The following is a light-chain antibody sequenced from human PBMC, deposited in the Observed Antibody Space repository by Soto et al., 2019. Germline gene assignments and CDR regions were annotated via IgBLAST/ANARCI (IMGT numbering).Light chain of an antibody. J-gene: IGKJ1*01. CDR2: GAS. CDR3: QQSYGTPPT. Sequence: EIVMTQSPATLSVSPGERATLSCRASQSVSSNLAWYQQKPGQAPRLLIYGASTRATGIPARFSGSGSGTEFTLTISGLQTEDFATYYCQQSYGTPPTFGQGTKVEVK. V-gene: IGKV3-15*01. CDR1: QSVSSN.